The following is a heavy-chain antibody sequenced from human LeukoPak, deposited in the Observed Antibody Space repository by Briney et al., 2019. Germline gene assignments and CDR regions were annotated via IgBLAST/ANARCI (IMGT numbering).Heavy chain of an antibody. Sequence: SETLSLTCPVSGGSINSYYWSWVRQPPGKGLEWIGSIHYTGSTNYNPSSKSRVTISLEKSKNQFSLNLSSLPPAAPAIFYFRRGGYYGAGNDYRFDPWGQGTLVTVSS. CDR2: IHYTGST. CDR3: RRGGYYGAGNDYRFDP. V-gene: IGHV4-59*01. J-gene: IGHJ5*02. D-gene: IGHD3-10*01. CDR1: GGSINSYY.